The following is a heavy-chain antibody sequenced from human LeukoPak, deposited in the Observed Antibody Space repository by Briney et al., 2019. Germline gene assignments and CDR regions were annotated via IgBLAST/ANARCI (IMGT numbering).Heavy chain of an antibody. Sequence: GGSLRLSCAASGFTFSSYAMHWVRQAPGKGLEWVAVISYDGSNRYYADSVKGRFTISRDNSKNTLYLQMNSLRAEDTAVYYCARVGYSSGWYFDYWGQGTLVTVSS. CDR3: ARVGYSSGWYFDY. J-gene: IGHJ4*02. CDR2: ISYDGSNR. V-gene: IGHV3-30-3*01. CDR1: GFTFSSYA. D-gene: IGHD6-19*01.